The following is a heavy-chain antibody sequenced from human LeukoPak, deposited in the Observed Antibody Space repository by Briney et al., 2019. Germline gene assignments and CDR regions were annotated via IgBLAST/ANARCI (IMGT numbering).Heavy chain of an antibody. V-gene: IGHV3-64D*06. Sequence: GGSLRLSCSASGFTFTSHLMHWLRQAPGKGLQYVSGISMNVQTTYYAGSVKGRFTISRDSCKNTVYLQMNSLTAEDTAVYYCVREGLERRTNFDYWGQGTLVSVSS. CDR3: VREGLERRTNFDY. CDR2: ISMNVQTT. D-gene: IGHD1-1*01. J-gene: IGHJ4*02. CDR1: GFTFTSHL.